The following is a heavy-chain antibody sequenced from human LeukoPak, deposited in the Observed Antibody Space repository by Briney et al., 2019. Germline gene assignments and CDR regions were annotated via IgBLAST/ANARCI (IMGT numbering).Heavy chain of an antibody. CDR2: ISSSSSI. V-gene: IGHV3-48*01. D-gene: IGHD6-13*01. J-gene: IGHJ4*02. Sequence: GGSLRLSCSASGFTFISYSMNWVRQASGKGLEWLAYISSSSSIYYAASVKGRFTISRDNAKNSLYLQMNSLRAEDSAVYYCARDLYSSSRNNFDYWGQGTLVTVSS. CDR1: GFTFISYS. CDR3: ARDLYSSSRNNFDY.